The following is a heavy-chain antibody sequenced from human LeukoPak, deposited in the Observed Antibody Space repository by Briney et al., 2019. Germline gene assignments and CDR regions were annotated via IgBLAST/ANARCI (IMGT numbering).Heavy chain of an antibody. D-gene: IGHD3-16*02. CDR3: AKVDDYVWGSYRYYFDY. CDR2: IRYDGSNK. CDR1: GFTFSSYG. J-gene: IGHJ4*02. Sequence: PGGSLRLSCAASGFTFSSYGMHWVRQAPGKGLEWVAFIRYDGSNKYYADSVKGRFTISRDNSKNTLYLQMNSLRAEDTAVYYCAKVDDYVWGSYRYYFDYWGQGTLVTVSS. V-gene: IGHV3-30*02.